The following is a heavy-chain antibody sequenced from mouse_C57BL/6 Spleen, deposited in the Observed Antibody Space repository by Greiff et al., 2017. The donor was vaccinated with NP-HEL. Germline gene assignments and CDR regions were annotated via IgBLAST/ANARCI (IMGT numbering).Heavy chain of an antibody. CDR2: INPNNGGT. V-gene: IGHV1-26*01. J-gene: IGHJ3*01. D-gene: IGHD2-2*01. CDR3: ARRGYGHDGGFAY. CDR1: GYTFTDYY. Sequence: EVQLQQSGPELVKPGASVKISCKASGYTFTDYYMNWVKQSHGKSLEWIGDINPNNGGTSYNQKFKGKATLTVDKSSSTAYMELRSLTSEDSAVYYCARRGYGHDGGFAYWGQGTLVTVSA.